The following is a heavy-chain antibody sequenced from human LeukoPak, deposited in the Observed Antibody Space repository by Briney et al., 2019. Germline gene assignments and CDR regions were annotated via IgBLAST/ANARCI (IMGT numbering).Heavy chain of an antibody. CDR3: ARDPESSSFDL. V-gene: IGHV3-7*01. Sequence: GGSLRLSCAASGFSFSTYWVSWVRQTPEKGLEFVANIDQGGSVRNYMDSLKGRCTISRDNAKKSLYREINSLRADDTAVYYCARDPESSSFDLWGRGALVTVSS. CDR1: GFSFSTYW. D-gene: IGHD6-13*01. J-gene: IGHJ4*02. CDR2: IDQGGSVR.